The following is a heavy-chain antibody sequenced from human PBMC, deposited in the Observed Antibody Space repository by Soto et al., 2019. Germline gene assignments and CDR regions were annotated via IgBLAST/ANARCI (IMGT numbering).Heavy chain of an antibody. CDR1: GYTFTDYF. CDR3: ARVTLKAGNWFDP. Sequence: SVKVSCKASGYTFTDYFIHWVRQAPGQGFEWMGWINPHSRGANYAQKFQGRVTMTRDTSNSTAYMELRGLTSDDTAVYYCARVTLKAGNWFDPWGQGTLVTVSS. V-gene: IGHV1-2*02. CDR2: INPHSRGA. J-gene: IGHJ5*02.